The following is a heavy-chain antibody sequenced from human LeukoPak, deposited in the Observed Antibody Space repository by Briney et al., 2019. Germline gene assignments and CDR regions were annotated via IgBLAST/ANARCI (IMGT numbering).Heavy chain of an antibody. CDR2: ISYDGSNK. D-gene: IGHD2-15*01. Sequence: TGRSLRLSCAASGFTFSSYGMHWVRQAPGKGLEWVAVISYDGSNKYYADSVKGRFTISRDNSKNTLYLQMNSLRAEDTAVYYCAKDVGRSGGSCYALDYWGQGTLVTVSS. J-gene: IGHJ4*02. V-gene: IGHV3-30*18. CDR3: AKDVGRSGGSCYALDY. CDR1: GFTFSSYG.